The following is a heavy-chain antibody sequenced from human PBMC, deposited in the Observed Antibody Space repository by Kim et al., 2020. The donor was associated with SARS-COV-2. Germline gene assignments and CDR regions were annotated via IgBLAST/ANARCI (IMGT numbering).Heavy chain of an antibody. V-gene: IGHV3-15*01. D-gene: IGHD1-26*01. Sequence: GGSLRLSCAASGFTFSNAWMSWVRQAPGKGLEWVGRIKSKTDGGTTDYAAPVKGRFTISRDDSKNTLYLQMNSLKTEDTAVYYCTTDPGGWELIGHQRHKDYWGQGTLVTVSS. CDR1: GFTFSNAW. CDR2: IKSKTDGGTT. CDR3: TTDPGGWELIGHQRHKDY. J-gene: IGHJ4*02.